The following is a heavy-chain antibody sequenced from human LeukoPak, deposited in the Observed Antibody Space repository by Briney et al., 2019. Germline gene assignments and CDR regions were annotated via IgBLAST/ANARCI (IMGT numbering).Heavy chain of an antibody. CDR1: GYTFTSYY. CDR2: INPSGGST. V-gene: IGHV1-46*01. J-gene: IGHJ4*02. D-gene: IGHD6-19*01. Sequence: ASVTVSCKASGYTFTSYYMHWVRQAPGQGLEWMGIINPSGGSTSYAQKFQGRVTMTRDTSTSTVYMELSSLRSEDPAVYYCARDRSQGEQWLPAFDYWGQGTLVTVSS. CDR3: ARDRSQGEQWLPAFDY.